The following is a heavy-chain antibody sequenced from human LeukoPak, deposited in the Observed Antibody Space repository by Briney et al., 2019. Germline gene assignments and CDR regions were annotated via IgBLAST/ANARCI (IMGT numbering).Heavy chain of an antibody. CDR3: ARDFAYCSSASCYNWFDP. CDR1: GGSISSGDYY. CDR2: IYYSGST. Sequence: SETLSLTCTVSGGSISSGDYYWSWIRQPPGKGLEWIGYIYYSGSTYYNPSLKSRVTISVDTSKNQFSLKLSSVTAADTAVYYCARDFAYCSSASCYNWFDPWGQGTLVTVSS. D-gene: IGHD2-2*01. J-gene: IGHJ5*02. V-gene: IGHV4-30-4*08.